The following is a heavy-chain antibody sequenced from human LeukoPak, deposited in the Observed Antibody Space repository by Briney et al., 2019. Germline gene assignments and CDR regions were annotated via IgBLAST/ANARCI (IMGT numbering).Heavy chain of an antibody. Sequence: PSETLSLTCTVSGGSISSYYWSWIRQPPGKGLEWIGYIYYSGSTNYNPSLKSRVTISVDTSKNQFSLRLSSVTAADTAVYYCARGRGVLWFGSRNWFDPWGQGTLVTVSS. D-gene: IGHD3-10*01. V-gene: IGHV4-59*12. J-gene: IGHJ5*02. CDR3: ARGRGVLWFGSRNWFDP. CDR2: IYYSGST. CDR1: GGSISSYY.